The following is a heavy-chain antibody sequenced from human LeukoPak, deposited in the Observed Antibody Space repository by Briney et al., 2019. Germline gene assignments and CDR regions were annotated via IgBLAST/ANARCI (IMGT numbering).Heavy chain of an antibody. CDR3: AREACSGGSCYGHWFDP. CDR2: IIPIVGIA. V-gene: IGHV1-69*04. J-gene: IGHJ5*02. D-gene: IGHD2-15*01. CDR1: GGIFSSYA. Sequence: SVKVSCKASGGIFSSYAISWVRQAPGQGLELMGRIIPIVGIANYAQKFQGRVTITADKSTSTAYMELSSLRSEDTAVYYCAREACSGGSCYGHWFDPWGQGTLVTVSS.